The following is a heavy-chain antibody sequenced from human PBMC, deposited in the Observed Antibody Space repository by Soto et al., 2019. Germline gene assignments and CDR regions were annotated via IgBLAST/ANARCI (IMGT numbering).Heavy chain of an antibody. Sequence: PGGSLRLSCAASGFTFSDYGMHWVRQAPGEGLQWVAVIWFDGSNEHYADSVKGRFTLSKKNSKNTLYWQMYSLRAGDTAVYYCARGSLHGSSTSCSCGMDVWGQGTTVTVSS. J-gene: IGHJ6*02. D-gene: IGHD2-15*01. CDR2: IWFDGSNE. CDR1: GFTFSDYG. CDR3: ARGSLHGSSTSCSCGMDV. V-gene: IGHV3-33*01.